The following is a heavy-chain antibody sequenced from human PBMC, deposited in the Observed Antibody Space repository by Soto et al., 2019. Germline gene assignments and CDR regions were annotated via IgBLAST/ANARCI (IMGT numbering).Heavy chain of an antibody. CDR1: GGSISGYY. V-gene: IGHV4-59*01. CDR2: MYNTGST. D-gene: IGHD2-21*02. Sequence: SETLSLTCTVSGGSISGYYWSWIRQPPGKGLEWIGYMYNTGSTVYNPSFKRQVTISVDTSKNQISLKMKTVTAADTVVYYCARDLWGYCGTDCYPLDVWGQGTTVTVS. J-gene: IGHJ6*02. CDR3: ARDLWGYCGTDCYPLDV.